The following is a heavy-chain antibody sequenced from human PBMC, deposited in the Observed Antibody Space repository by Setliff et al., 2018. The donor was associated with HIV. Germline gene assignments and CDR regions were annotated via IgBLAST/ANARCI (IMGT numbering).Heavy chain of an antibody. V-gene: IGHV1-3*01. D-gene: IGHD5-18*01. CDR2: INAGTGNT. Sequence: ASVKVSCKASGYRFTGSAIHWVRQAPGQRFEWMGWINAGTGNTKYSQKFQDRVTISRDIHANTAYMELSSLRSEDTAIYYCARSLREYSDGSPDYWGPGTLVTVSS. CDR3: ARSLREYSDGSPDY. CDR1: GYRFTGSA. J-gene: IGHJ4*02.